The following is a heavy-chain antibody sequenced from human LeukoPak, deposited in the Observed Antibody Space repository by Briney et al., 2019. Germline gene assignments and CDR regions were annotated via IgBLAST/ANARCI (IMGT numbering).Heavy chain of an antibody. CDR3: ARSPSSGYYVDY. CDR2: ISAYNGNT. Sequence: ASVKVPCKASGYTLTSYGISWVRQAPGQGLEWMGWISAYNGNTNYAQKLQGRVTMTTDTSTSTAYMELRSLRSDDTAVYYCARSPSSGYYVDYWGQGTLVTVSS. J-gene: IGHJ4*02. D-gene: IGHD3-22*01. V-gene: IGHV1-18*01. CDR1: GYTLTSYG.